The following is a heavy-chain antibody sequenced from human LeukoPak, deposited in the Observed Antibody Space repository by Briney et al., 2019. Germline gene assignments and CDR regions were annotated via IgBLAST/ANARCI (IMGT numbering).Heavy chain of an antibody. CDR1: GYSISTRYY. D-gene: IGHD3-10*01. J-gene: IGHJ4*02. CDR2: HYHNGNT. CDR3: ARTYGSGKHDHFNY. Sequence: SEPLSLTCAVSGYSISTRYYRGWIRPPPGKGLEWIGLHYHNGNTYPNPSLKSRVTISVDTSKNHCALKLSSVTAATTAIYSCARTYGSGKHDHFNYWGQGILVTASS. V-gene: IGHV4-38-2*01.